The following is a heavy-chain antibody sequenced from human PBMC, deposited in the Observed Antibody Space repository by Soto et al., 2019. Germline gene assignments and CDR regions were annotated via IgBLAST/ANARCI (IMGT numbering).Heavy chain of an antibody. J-gene: IGHJ4*02. CDR3: AKPSAFGDYAGSFDS. V-gene: IGHV3-23*01. D-gene: IGHD4-17*01. Sequence: EVHLLESGGCLVQRGGSLRLSCVASGFTFDDYAINWVRQAPGKGLEWVGGITGRGGRTFFGDSVKGHFTISRDNSKNTVYLQMDNLRVEDTATYYCAKPSAFGDYAGSFDSWGQGTLVTVSP. CDR2: ITGRGGRT. CDR1: GFTFDDYA.